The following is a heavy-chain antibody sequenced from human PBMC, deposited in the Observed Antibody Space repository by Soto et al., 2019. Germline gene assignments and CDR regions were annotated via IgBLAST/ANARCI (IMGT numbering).Heavy chain of an antibody. V-gene: IGHV3-20*01. CDR1: GFTFDDYG. CDR2: INWNGGST. D-gene: IGHD4-17*01. CDR3: ARGYDFGDPVPWVY. Sequence: EVQLVESGGGVVRPGGSLRLSCAASGFTFDDYGMSWVRQAPGKGLEWVSGINWNGGSTGYEDSVKGRFTISRDNAKNSLHLQMNSLRAEDTALYHCARGYDFGDPVPWVYWGQGTLVTVSS. J-gene: IGHJ4*02.